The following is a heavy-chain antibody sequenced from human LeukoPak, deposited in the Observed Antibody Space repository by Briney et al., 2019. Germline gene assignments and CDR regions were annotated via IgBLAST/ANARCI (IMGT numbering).Heavy chain of an antibody. Sequence: GGSLRLSCAASGFTFSDYWIHWVRQAPGKGLVWVSLIHSDGGTTNYADSVKGRFTISRDNAKNSLYLQMNSLRAEDTAVYYCARVTGDIVVVPAAPLDYWGQGTLVTVSS. V-gene: IGHV3-74*01. CDR3: ARVTGDIVVVPAAPLDY. CDR2: IHSDGGTT. D-gene: IGHD2-2*01. J-gene: IGHJ4*02. CDR1: GFTFSDYW.